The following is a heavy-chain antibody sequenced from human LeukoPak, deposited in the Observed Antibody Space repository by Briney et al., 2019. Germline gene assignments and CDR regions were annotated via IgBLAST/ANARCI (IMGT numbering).Heavy chain of an antibody. D-gene: IGHD3-16*02. Sequence: ASVKVSCKASGYTFTSYGISWVRQAPGQGLEWMGWISAYNGNTNYAQKLQGRVTMTTDTSTSTAYMGLRSLRSDDTAVYYCARVLRLGELSLYRHSDYWGQGTLVTVSS. J-gene: IGHJ4*02. CDR1: GYTFTSYG. CDR3: ARVLRLGELSLYRHSDY. CDR2: ISAYNGNT. V-gene: IGHV1-18*01.